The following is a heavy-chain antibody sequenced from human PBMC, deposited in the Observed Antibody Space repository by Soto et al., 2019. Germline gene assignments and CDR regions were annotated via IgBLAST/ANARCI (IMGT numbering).Heavy chain of an antibody. Sequence: SETLSLTCTVSGGSVTNSSYYWGWIRQSPGKGLEWIGSVYYRGRSYSKSSVKSRVTISVDTSKSRFSLSLNSVTASDTAVYFCVSQRTTVPTQAYFDYWGPGALVTVSS. D-gene: IGHD4-17*01. CDR3: VSQRTTVPTQAYFDY. CDR1: GGSVTNSSYY. CDR2: VYYRGRS. V-gene: IGHV4-39*01. J-gene: IGHJ4*02.